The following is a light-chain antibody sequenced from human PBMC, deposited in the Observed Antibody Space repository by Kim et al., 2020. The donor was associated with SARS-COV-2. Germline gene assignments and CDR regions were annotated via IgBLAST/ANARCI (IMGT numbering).Light chain of an antibody. J-gene: IGLJ2*01. CDR1: KLGDKY. Sequence: VSPGQPASITCSGDKLGDKYACWYQQKPGQSPVLVIYQDCKRPSGIPERFSGSNSGNTATLTISGTQAMDEADYYCQAWDSSTVVFGGGTQLTVL. CDR3: QAWDSSTVV. V-gene: IGLV3-1*01. CDR2: QDC.